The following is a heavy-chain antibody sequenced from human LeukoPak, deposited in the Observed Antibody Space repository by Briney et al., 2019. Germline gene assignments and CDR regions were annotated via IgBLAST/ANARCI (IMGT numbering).Heavy chain of an antibody. CDR2: IYYSGST. J-gene: IGHJ3*02. V-gene: IGHV4-31*03. CDR1: GGSISSNGYY. CDR3: ARDRITRESGGSSGDAFDI. Sequence: SQTLSLTCTVSGGSISSNGYYWSWIRQPPGKGLEWIGYIYYSGSTYYNPSLKSRITISVDTSKNQFSLRLSSVTAADTAVYYCARDRITRESGGSSGDAFDIWGQGTMVTVSS. D-gene: IGHD2-15*01.